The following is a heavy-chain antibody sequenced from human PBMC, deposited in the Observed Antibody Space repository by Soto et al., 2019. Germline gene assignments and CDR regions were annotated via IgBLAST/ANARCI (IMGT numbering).Heavy chain of an antibody. Sequence: QVQLVQSGAEVKKPGSSVKVSCQASGSTFSSYTVSWVRQAPGQGLEWMGRIIPVLGVTNYAPKFKGRVTIRADKSKTTAYMELSSLRSGDTAVYYCARRRYCGADCYSKYYYGMDVWGQGTKVTVSS. D-gene: IGHD2-21*02. CDR1: GSTFSSYT. CDR3: ARRRYCGADCYSKYYYGMDV. J-gene: IGHJ6*02. CDR2: IIPVLGVT. V-gene: IGHV1-69*02.